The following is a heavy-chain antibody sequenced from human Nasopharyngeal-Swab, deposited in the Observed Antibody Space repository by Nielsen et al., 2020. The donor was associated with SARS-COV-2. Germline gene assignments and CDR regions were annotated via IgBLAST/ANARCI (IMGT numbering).Heavy chain of an antibody. CDR3: ARAGDSSGYYFYYYYGMDV. Sequence: VRQAPGKGLEWVANIKQDGSEKYYVGSVKGRFTISRDNAKNSLYLQMNSLRAEDTAVYYCARAGDSSGYYFYYYYGMDVWGQGTTVTVSS. V-gene: IGHV3-7*01. CDR2: IKQDGSEK. D-gene: IGHD3-22*01. J-gene: IGHJ6*02.